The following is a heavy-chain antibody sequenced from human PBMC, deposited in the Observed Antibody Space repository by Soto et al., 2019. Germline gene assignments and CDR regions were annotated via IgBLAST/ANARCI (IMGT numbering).Heavy chain of an antibody. D-gene: IGHD5-18*01. V-gene: IGHV4-59*01. J-gene: IGHJ6*02. Sequence: PWETLSLTCTVSGGSISSYYWSWIRQPPGKGLEWIGYIYYSGSTNYNPSLKSRVTISVDTSKNQFSLKLSSVTAADTAVYYCARGGGYSYGYPGEGYYYYGMDVWGQGTTVTVSS. CDR1: GGSISSYY. CDR2: IYYSGST. CDR3: ARGGGYSYGYPGEGYYYYGMDV.